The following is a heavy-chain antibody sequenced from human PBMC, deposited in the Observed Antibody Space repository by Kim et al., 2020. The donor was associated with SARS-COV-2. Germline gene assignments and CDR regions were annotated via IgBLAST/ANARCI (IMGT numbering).Heavy chain of an antibody. D-gene: IGHD3-10*01. CDR3: ARVPRGDHFDD. CDR1: GGSVSSSPSY. CDR2: RFYTGRT. Sequence: SETLSLTCSVSGGSVSSSPSYWGWIRQPPGRGLEWIGTRFYTGRTYYNPSLKSRVTIEVDVSKNHFSLKLSSVTAADTAVYYCARVPRGDHFDDWGQGTLLTVSS. V-gene: IGHV4-39*07. J-gene: IGHJ4*02.